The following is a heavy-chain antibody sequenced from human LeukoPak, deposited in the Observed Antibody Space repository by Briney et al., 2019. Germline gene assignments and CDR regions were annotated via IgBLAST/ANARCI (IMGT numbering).Heavy chain of an antibody. CDR3: ARVTAFPRTSINFDY. D-gene: IGHD2-21*02. Sequence: GASVKVSCKASGYTFTSYGISWVRQAPGQGLEWMGWISAYNGNTNYAQKLQGRVTMTTDTSTSTAYMELRSLRSDDTAVYYCARVTAFPRTSINFDYWGQGTLVTVSS. J-gene: IGHJ4*02. V-gene: IGHV1-18*01. CDR1: GYTFTSYG. CDR2: ISAYNGNT.